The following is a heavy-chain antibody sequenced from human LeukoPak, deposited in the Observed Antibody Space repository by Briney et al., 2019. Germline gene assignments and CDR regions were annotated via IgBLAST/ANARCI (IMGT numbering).Heavy chain of an antibody. CDR2: INPNSGGT. D-gene: IGHD2-2*01. V-gene: IGHV1-2*02. Sequence: ASVKVSCTASGYTFTNYHMHWVRQAPGRGLEWMGWINPNSGGTNYAQKFQGRVTMTRDTSISTLYMDLSRLTSDDTAVYYCAREGCISNSCHVIGDDNWFDPWGQGTLLTVSS. CDR3: AREGCISNSCHVIGDDNWFDP. J-gene: IGHJ5*02. CDR1: GYTFTNYH.